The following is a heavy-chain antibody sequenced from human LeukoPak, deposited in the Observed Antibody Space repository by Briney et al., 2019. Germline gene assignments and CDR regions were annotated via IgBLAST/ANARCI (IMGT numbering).Heavy chain of an antibody. J-gene: IGHJ4*02. D-gene: IGHD3-16*01. CDR2: MNPNSGHT. CDR3: ARVGGARSGFFDY. V-gene: IGHV1-8*01. CDR1: GYTFISYD. Sequence: SVKVSCKASGYTFISYDINWVRQATGQGLEWMGWMNPNSGHTGYAQKFQGRITMTRNTSISTAYMELSSLRSEDTAVYYCARVGGARSGFFDYWGQGTLVTVSS.